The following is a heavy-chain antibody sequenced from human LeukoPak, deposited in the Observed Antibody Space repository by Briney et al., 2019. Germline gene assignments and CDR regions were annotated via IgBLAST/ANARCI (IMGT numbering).Heavy chain of an antibody. V-gene: IGHV3-7*01. J-gene: IGHJ4*02. CDR3: ARDLGDY. CDR2: IKQDGSEK. CDR1: GFTYSNYA. D-gene: IGHD3-16*01. Sequence: GGSLRLSCAASGFTYSNYAMNWVRQAPGKGLEWVANIKQDGSEKYYVDSVKGRFTISRDNAKNSLYLQMNSLRAEDTAVYYCARDLGDYWGQGTLVTVSS.